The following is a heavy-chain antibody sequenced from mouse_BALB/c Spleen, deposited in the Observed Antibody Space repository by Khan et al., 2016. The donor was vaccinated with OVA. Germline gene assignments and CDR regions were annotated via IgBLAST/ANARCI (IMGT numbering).Heavy chain of an antibody. CDR1: GYTFSSYW. V-gene: IGHV1-9*01. Sequence: VQLQESGAELMKPGASVKISCKATGYTFSSYWIEWVKQRPGHGLEWIGEILPGSNSSNYNERFKGKATITADTSSNTAYMQLSSLTSEDSAIYNCARGNYYGSTSWFGYWGQGTLVTVSA. CDR2: ILPGSNSS. D-gene: IGHD1-1*01. CDR3: ARGNYYGSTSWFGY. J-gene: IGHJ3*01.